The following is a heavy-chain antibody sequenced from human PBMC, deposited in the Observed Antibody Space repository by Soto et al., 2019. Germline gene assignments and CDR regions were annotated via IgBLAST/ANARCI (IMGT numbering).Heavy chain of an antibody. J-gene: IGHJ6*02. D-gene: IGHD1-1*01. V-gene: IGHV3-23*01. CDR1: GFTCGSYA. Sequence: PGGYPGISSAASGFTCGSYAMSWVRQAPGKGLEWVSAISGSGGSTYYADSVKGRFTISRDNSKNTLYLQMNSLRAEDTAVYYCAKESDSTTTSYNYGIALCGPLTTST. CDR3: AKESDSTTTSYNYGIAL. CDR2: ISGSGGST.